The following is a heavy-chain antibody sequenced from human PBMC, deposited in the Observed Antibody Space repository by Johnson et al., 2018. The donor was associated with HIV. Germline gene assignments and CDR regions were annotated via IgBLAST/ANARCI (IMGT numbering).Heavy chain of an antibody. CDR3: ARRSSPTGAFDI. J-gene: IGHJ3*02. CDR2: SWNSGSI. Sequence: VQLVESGGGVVQPGRSLRLSCAASGFTVSSNYMSWVRQAPGKGLELVSGISWNSGSIGYADSVKGRFTISRDNSKNTLYLEMNSLRAEDTAVYYCARRSSPTGAFDIWGQGTMVTVSS. D-gene: IGHD3-9*01. CDR1: GFTVSSNY. V-gene: IGHV3-66*02.